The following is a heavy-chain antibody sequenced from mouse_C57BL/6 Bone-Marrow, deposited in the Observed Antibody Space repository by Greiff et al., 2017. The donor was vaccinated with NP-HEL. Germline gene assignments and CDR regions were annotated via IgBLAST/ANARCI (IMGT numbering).Heavy chain of an antibody. CDR2: IRSKSNNYAT. CDR3: VRHHYDYDGGYFDV. D-gene: IGHD2-4*01. J-gene: IGHJ1*03. CDR1: GFSFNTYA. Sequence: EVKLMESGGGLVQPKGSLKLSCAASGFSFNTYAMNWVRQAPGKGLEWVARIRSKSNNYATYYADSVKDRFTISRDDSESMLYLQMNNLKTEDTAMYYCVRHHYDYDGGYFDVWGTGTTVTVSS. V-gene: IGHV10-1*01.